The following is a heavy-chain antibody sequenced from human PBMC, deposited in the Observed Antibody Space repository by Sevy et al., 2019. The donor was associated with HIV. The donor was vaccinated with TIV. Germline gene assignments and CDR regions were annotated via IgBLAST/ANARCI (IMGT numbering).Heavy chain of an antibody. V-gene: IGHV3-30*18. CDR2: ISYDGSNK. CDR3: AKDDCSSTSCYIGGSDY. CDR1: GFTFSSYG. Sequence: GGSLRLSCAASGFTFSSYGMHWVRQAPGKGLEWVAVISYDGSNKYYADSVKGRFTISRDNSKNTLYRQMNSLRAEDTAVYYCAKDDCSSTSCYIGGSDYWGQGTLVTVSS. J-gene: IGHJ4*02. D-gene: IGHD2-2*01.